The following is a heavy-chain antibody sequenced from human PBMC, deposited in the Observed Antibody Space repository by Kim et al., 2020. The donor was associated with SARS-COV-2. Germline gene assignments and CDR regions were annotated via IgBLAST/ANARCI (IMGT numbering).Heavy chain of an antibody. CDR2: ICHSGST. D-gene: IGHD3-22*01. Sequence: SETLSLTCAVSGGSISSSNWWSWVRQPPGKGLEWFGEICHSGSTNYNPSLKSRVTISVDRSKNQFSLKLSSVTAAETAVYYCASTWVSSGYHTTYAFDIWGQGTMVTVSS. V-gene: IGHV4-4*02. J-gene: IGHJ3*02. CDR1: GGSISSSNW. CDR3: ASTWVSSGYHTTYAFDI.